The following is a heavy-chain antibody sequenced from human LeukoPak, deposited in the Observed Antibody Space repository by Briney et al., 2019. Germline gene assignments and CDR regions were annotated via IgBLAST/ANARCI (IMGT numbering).Heavy chain of an antibody. V-gene: IGHV5-51*01. CDR3: ARTNTGGGYHYYGMDV. J-gene: IGHJ6*02. Sequence: GESLKISCKGSGYKFTTHWIGWVRQMPGKGLEYMGIIYPDDSETRYSPSFEGQVTISADRSTSTAYLQWSSLNASETAMYYCARTNTGGGYHYYGMDVWGQGTTVIVS. D-gene: IGHD3-16*02. CDR2: IYPDDSET. CDR1: GYKFTTHW.